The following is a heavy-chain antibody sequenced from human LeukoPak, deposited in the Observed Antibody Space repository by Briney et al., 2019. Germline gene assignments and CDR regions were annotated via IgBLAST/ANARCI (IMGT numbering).Heavy chain of an antibody. CDR3: AKVLFGELSYFDY. D-gene: IGHD3-10*02. CDR2: ISGRDGST. J-gene: IGHJ4*02. V-gene: IGHV3-23*01. Sequence: GGSLSLSCAASGFTFSSYAMTWVRQAPGKGLEWVSAISGRDGSTYYTDSVKGRFTISRDNSKKTLYLQMNSLRAEDTAVYYCAKVLFGELSYFDYWGQGTLVTVSS. CDR1: GFTFSSYA.